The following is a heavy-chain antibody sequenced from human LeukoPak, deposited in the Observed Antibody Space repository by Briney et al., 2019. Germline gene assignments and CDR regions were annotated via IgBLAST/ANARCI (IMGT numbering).Heavy chain of an antibody. D-gene: IGHD6-13*01. J-gene: IGHJ4*02. CDR3: ARDGSNGAAAGGFDY. CDR1: GGSISSSSYY. V-gene: IGHV4-39*07. CDR2: IYYSGST. Sequence: SETLSLTCTVSGGSISSSSYYWGWIRQPPGKGLEWIGSIYYSGSTYYNPSLKSRVTISLDTSKNQFSLKLSSVTAADTAVYYCARDGSNGAAAGGFDYWGQGTLVTVSS.